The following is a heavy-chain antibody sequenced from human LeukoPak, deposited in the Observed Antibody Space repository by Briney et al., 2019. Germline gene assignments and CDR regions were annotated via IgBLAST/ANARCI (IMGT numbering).Heavy chain of an antibody. CDR2: IEQDGSEK. D-gene: IGHD3-10*01. CDR1: GFTFSSYW. Sequence: GGSLRLSCAASGFTFSSYWMSWVRQAPGKGLEWVANIEQDGSEKYYVDSVKGRFTISRDNAKNSLYLQMNSLRAEDTAVYYCARDGEPLLWFGELLGPYFDYWGQGTLVTVSS. V-gene: IGHV3-7*03. J-gene: IGHJ4*02. CDR3: ARDGEPLLWFGELLGPYFDY.